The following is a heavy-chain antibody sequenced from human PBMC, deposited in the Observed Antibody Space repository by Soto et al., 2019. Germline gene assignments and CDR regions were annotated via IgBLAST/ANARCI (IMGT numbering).Heavy chain of an antibody. CDR1: GFTFSSYA. D-gene: IGHD2-2*01. V-gene: IGHV3-23*01. CDR3: AKDMGYCSSTSCYNTGARGDAFDI. J-gene: IGHJ3*02. CDR2: ISGSGGST. Sequence: PGGSLRLSCAASGFTFSSYAMSWVRQAPGKGLEWVSAISGSGGSTYYADSVKGRFTISRDNSKNTLYLQMNSLRAEDTAVYYCAKDMGYCSSTSCYNTGARGDAFDIWGQGTMVIVSS.